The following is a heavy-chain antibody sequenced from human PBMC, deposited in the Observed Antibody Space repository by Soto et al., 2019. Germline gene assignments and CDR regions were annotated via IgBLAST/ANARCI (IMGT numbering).Heavy chain of an antibody. Sequence: QVQLQQWGAGLLKPSETLSLTCAVYGGSFSGYYWSWIPQPPGKVLEWIGEINHSGSTNYHPSLKSRVTISVDTSKSQFSLKLSSVTAAATAVYYCARGLGSSWYYYYYGMDVWGQGTTVTVSS. CDR1: GGSFSGYY. V-gene: IGHV4-34*01. CDR3: ARGLGSSWYYYYYGMDV. CDR2: INHSGST. D-gene: IGHD6-13*01. J-gene: IGHJ6*02.